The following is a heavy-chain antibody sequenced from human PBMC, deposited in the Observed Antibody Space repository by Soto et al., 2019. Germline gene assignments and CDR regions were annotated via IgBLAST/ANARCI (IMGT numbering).Heavy chain of an antibody. Sequence: EVQLVESGGDLVQPGGFLRLSCATSGFTFSRYWMHWVRQVPGKGLVWVSRINSDGSSISYSDSVKGRFTISRDNAKNTLYLQMIRLRVEETAVYYCARLPVDTITSLDYWGQGTLVTVSS. D-gene: IGHD3-3*01. CDR2: INSDGSSI. V-gene: IGHV3-74*01. CDR1: GFTFSRYW. CDR3: ARLPVDTITSLDY. J-gene: IGHJ4*02.